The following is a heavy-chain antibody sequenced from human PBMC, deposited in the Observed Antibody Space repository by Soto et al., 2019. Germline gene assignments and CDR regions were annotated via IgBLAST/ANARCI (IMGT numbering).Heavy chain of an antibody. CDR1: GYIFINYG. D-gene: IGHD3-10*01. V-gene: IGHV1-18*01. CDR2: NNSYNGNT. Sequence: QVQLVQSGAEVKKPGASVKVSCKASGYIFINYGISWVRQAPRQGLEWMGWNNSYNGNTNSAQKVQSRVTNTTATPTNTAYMELRSLTAGDTAVYYCARSAGVVDGDDHWGPGTLVNVSS. J-gene: IGHJ4*02. CDR3: ARSAGVVDGDDH.